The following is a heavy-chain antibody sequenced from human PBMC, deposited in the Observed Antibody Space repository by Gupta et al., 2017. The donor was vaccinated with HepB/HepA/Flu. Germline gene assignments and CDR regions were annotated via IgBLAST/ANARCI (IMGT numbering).Heavy chain of an antibody. Sequence: QVQLVQSGAEVKKPGSSVKVSCKASGGTFSGYGISWVRQAPGQGLEWMGEIIPLFAAANYAQTFQGRVTITADESMSTGYMELSSLRSEDTAVYYCARPLYCTGNSCYDAFDIWGQETMVAVSS. D-gene: IGHD2-2*01. CDR2: IIPLFAAA. V-gene: IGHV1-69*01. CDR3: ARPLYCTGNSCYDAFDI. J-gene: IGHJ3*02. CDR1: GGTFSGYG.